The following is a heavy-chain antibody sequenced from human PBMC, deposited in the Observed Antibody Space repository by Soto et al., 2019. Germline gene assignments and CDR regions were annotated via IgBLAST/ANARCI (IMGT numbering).Heavy chain of an antibody. CDR3: ARDSAGYSSGWGDAFDI. D-gene: IGHD6-19*01. J-gene: IGHJ3*02. V-gene: IGHV1-18*04. CDR2: ISAYNGNT. Sequence: GASVKVSCKASGYTFTSYGISWVRQAPGQGLEWMGWISAYNGNTNYAQKLQGRVTMTTDTSTSTAYLELRSLRSDDTAVYYCARDSAGYSSGWGDAFDIWGQGTMVTVS. CDR1: GYTFTSYG.